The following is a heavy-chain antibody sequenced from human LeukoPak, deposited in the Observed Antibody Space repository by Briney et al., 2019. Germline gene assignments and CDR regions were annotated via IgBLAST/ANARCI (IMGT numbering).Heavy chain of an antibody. J-gene: IGHJ4*02. CDR2: ITTSGDVT. Sequence: GGSLRLSCSASGFTFSSYAMSWVRQAPGKGLEWVSSITTSGDVTHNTDSVKGRSSISRDNSKNSLYLQMNSLRAEDTAVYYCAREGGSGSYLHYWGQGTLVTVSS. V-gene: IGHV3-23*01. CDR3: AREGGSGSYLHY. D-gene: IGHD3-10*01. CDR1: GFTFSSYA.